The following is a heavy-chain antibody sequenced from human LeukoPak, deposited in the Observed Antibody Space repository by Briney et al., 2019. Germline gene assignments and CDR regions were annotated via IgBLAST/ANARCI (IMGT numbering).Heavy chain of an antibody. Sequence: GRSLRLSCAASGFTFDDYAIHWVRQAPGKGLEWVSGISWNSGSIGYADSVKGRFTISRDNAKNSLYLQMNSLRADDTALYYCAKGQGLYYYYYGMDVWGQGTTVTVSS. V-gene: IGHV3-9*01. CDR3: AKGQGLYYYYYGMDV. J-gene: IGHJ6*02. CDR1: GFTFDDYA. CDR2: ISWNSGSI.